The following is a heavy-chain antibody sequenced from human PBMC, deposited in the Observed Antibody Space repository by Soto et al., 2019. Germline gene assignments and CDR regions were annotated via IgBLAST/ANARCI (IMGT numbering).Heavy chain of an antibody. CDR3: ARHVVGARGWVEEPL. CDR2: IYPDDSDS. V-gene: IGHV5-51*01. Sequence: PGESLKISCKGSGYSFTSYWIGWVRQMPGKGLEWMGSIYPDDSDSRYSPSFQGHVTISADKSISTAYLQWSSLKASDTAMYYCARHVVGARGWVEEPLWGQGTLVTVS. CDR1: GYSFTSYW. J-gene: IGHJ4*02. D-gene: IGHD1-1*01.